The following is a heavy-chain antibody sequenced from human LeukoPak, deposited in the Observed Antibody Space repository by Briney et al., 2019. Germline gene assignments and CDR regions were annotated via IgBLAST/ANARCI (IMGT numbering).Heavy chain of an antibody. CDR3: ARAVSGRFDY. Sequence: PSETLSLTCTVSGDSLNSHYWSWIRQPPGKGLEWTGYIYYSGSTNYNPSLKSRVTISVDTSKNQFSLKLSSVTAADTAIYYCARAVSGRFDYWGQGTLVTVSS. CDR1: GDSLNSHY. V-gene: IGHV4-59*08. D-gene: IGHD6-19*01. CDR2: IYYSGST. J-gene: IGHJ4*02.